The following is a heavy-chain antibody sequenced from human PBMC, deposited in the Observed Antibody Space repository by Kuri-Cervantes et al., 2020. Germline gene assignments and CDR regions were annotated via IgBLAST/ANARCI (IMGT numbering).Heavy chain of an antibody. CDR1: GFTFSNAW. V-gene: IGHV3-21*01. J-gene: IGHJ4*02. D-gene: IGHD3-10*01. Sequence: GESLKISCAASGFTFSNAWMSWVRQAPGKGLEWVSSISSSSSYIYYADSVKGRFTISRDNTKNSLYLQMNSLRAEDTAVYYCARVRGVDYFDYWGQGTLVTVSS. CDR3: ARVRGVDYFDY. CDR2: ISSSSSYI.